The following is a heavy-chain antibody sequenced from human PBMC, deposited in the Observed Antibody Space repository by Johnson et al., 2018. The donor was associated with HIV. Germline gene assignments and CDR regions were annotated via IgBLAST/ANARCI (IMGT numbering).Heavy chain of an antibody. CDR3: ARSKDCSVGTCPDAFDI. D-gene: IGHD2-15*01. CDR2: ISSSGTTI. CDR1: GFTFSSNA. V-gene: IGHV3-48*04. Sequence: VQLVESGGGLVKPGGSLRLSCVASGFTFSSNAMHWVRQAPGKGLEWVSYISSSGTTIYSADSVQGRFTTSRDNAKNSLYLQMNSLRAEDTAVYYCARSKDCSVGTCPDAFDIWGQGTLVMVSS. J-gene: IGHJ3*02.